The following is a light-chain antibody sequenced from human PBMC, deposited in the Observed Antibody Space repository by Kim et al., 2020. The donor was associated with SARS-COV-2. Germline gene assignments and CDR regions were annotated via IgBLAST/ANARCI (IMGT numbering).Light chain of an antibody. CDR3: QQYYSYPRT. CDR1: QGISSY. Sequence: AIRMTQSPSSLSASTGDRVTITCRASQGISSYLAWYQQKPGKAPKLLIYAASTLQSGVPSRFSGSGSGTDFTLTISCLQSEDFATYYCQQYYSYPRTFDQRTKVDIK. CDR2: AAS. V-gene: IGKV1-8*01. J-gene: IGKJ1*01.